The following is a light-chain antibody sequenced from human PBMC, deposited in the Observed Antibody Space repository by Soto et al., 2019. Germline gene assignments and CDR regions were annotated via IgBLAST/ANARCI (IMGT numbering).Light chain of an antibody. CDR3: LLYAGGARF. Sequence: QTVVTQEASLTVPPGGTVTLTCALSTGAVTTGNLPNWLQQKPGQVPRALIYNAFSRHSWTPARFSASLLGGKAVLTLSDVQPDDEADSYCLLYAGGARFFGGGTKLTVL. V-gene: IGLV7-43*01. CDR1: TGAVTTGNL. CDR2: NAF. J-gene: IGLJ2*01.